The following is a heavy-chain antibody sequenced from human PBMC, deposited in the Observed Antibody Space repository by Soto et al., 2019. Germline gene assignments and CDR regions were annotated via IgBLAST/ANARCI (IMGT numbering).Heavy chain of an antibody. D-gene: IGHD2-15*01. Sequence: GSGPTPVNPTQTLTLTCTFSGFSLSTSGMCVSWIRQPPGKALEWLARIDWDDDKYYSTSLKARLTISKDTSKNQVVLTMTNMDPVDTATYYCARIRYCGGGSCFLFDYWGQGTLVTVSS. CDR2: IDWDDDK. J-gene: IGHJ4*02. CDR1: GFSLSTSGMC. V-gene: IGHV2-70*11. CDR3: ARIRYCGGGSCFLFDY.